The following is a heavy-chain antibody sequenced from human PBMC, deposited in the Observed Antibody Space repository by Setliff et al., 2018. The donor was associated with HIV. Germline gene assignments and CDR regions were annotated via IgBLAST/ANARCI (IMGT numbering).Heavy chain of an antibody. V-gene: IGHV3-48*03. D-gene: IGHD6-13*01. CDR2: ISRSGTTT. CDR1: GFTFSSYE. J-gene: IGHJ6*02. Sequence: GGSLRLSCAASGFTFSSYEMTWVRQAPGKGLEWVSYISRSGTTTYYADSVKGRFTMSRDNSKNTLFLQMNSLRPEDTAVYYCARDCRVGWVFTYGMDVWGQGTLVTVS. CDR3: ARDCRVGWVFTYGMDV.